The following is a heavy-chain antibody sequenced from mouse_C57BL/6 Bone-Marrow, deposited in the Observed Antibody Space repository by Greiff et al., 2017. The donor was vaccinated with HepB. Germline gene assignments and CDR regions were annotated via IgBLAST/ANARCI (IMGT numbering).Heavy chain of an antibody. D-gene: IGHD2-1*01. CDR3: ASNLYGNYFDY. Sequence: QVQLKESGAELVRPGSSVKLSCKASGYTFTSYWMDWVKQRPGQGLEWIGNIYPSDSETHYNQKFKDKATLTVDKSSSTAYMQLSSLTSEDSAVYYCASNLYGNYFDYWGQGTTLTVSS. J-gene: IGHJ2*01. CDR2: IYPSDSET. V-gene: IGHV1-61*01. CDR1: GYTFTSYW.